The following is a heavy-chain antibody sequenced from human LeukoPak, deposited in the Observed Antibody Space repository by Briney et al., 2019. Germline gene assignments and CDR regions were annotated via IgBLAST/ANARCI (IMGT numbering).Heavy chain of an antibody. V-gene: IGHV1-2*04. D-gene: IGHD3-22*01. CDR2: INPNSGGT. J-gene: IGHJ4*02. CDR3: ARSVAYYYDSSGYFNYFDC. CDR1: GYTFTGYY. Sequence: ASVKVSCKASGYTFTGYYMHWVRQAPGQGLEWMGWINPNSGGTNYAQKFQGWVTMTRDTSISTAYMELSRLRSDDTAVYYCARSVAYYYDSSGYFNYFDCWGQGTLVTVSS.